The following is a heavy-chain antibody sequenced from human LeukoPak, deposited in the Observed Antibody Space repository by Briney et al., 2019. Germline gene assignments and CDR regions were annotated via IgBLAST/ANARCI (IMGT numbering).Heavy chain of an antibody. CDR3: ARDPYYYDSSGYYSTDY. V-gene: IGHV3-48*02. CDR2: TSDSTSSK. Sequence: GGSLRLSCAASRFTFSSYGMNWVRQAPGKGLEWVSYTSDSTSSKYYADSVKGRFTISRDNAKNSLYLQMNSLRDEDTAVYYCARDPYYYDSSGYYSTDYWGQGTLVTVSS. J-gene: IGHJ4*02. D-gene: IGHD3-22*01. CDR1: RFTFSSYG.